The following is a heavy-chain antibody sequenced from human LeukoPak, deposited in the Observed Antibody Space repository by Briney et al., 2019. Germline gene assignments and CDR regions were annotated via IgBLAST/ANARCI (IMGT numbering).Heavy chain of an antibody. CDR2: IWYDGSNK. J-gene: IGHJ4*02. V-gene: IGHV3-30*02. CDR1: VFTFRNYG. CDR3: ATLRSDSSGWYYFDY. D-gene: IGHD6-19*01. Sequence: GGSLRLSCAASVFTFRNYGVHWVRQAPGKGLEWVGLIWYDGSNKSYTDSVKGRFTISRDNSRNMLYLQMNSLRTEDTAVYYCATLRSDSSGWYYFDYWGQGTLVTVSS.